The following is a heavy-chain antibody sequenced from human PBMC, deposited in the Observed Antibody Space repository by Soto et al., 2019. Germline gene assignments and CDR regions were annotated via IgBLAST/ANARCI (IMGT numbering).Heavy chain of an antibody. D-gene: IGHD3-22*01. CDR3: ARDTYDTTGYTLDY. CDR2: ISTFHGNT. V-gene: IGHV1-18*03. Sequence: ASVKVSCKASGYTFTSYGISWVRQAPGQGLEWMGWISTFHGNTNYAQKFQGSVTMTTDTSTSTAYMELRSLTSDDMAIYYCARDTYDTTGYTLDYWGQGTLVTVSS. J-gene: IGHJ4*02. CDR1: GYTFTSYG.